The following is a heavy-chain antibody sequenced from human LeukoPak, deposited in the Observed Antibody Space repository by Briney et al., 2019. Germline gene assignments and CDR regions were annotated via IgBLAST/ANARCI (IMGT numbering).Heavy chain of an antibody. CDR2: INPNSGDT. CDR1: GNSISNYA. V-gene: IGHV1-2*06. J-gene: IGHJ4*02. CDR3: ARDYCSSTSCLFDY. D-gene: IGHD2-2*01. Sequence: ASVKVSCKASGNSISNYAVSWVRQAPGQGLEWMGRINPNSGDTNYAQKFQGRVTMTRDTSISTAYMELSRLRSDDTAVYYCARDYCSSTSCLFDYWGRGTLVTVSS.